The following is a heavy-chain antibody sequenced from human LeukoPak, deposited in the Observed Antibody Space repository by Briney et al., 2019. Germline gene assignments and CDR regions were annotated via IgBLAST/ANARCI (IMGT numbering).Heavy chain of an antibody. D-gene: IGHD2-15*01. CDR1: GFTFSSYG. Sequence: GGSLRLSCAASGFTFSSYGMDWVRQAPGKGLEWVAVISYDGRNKYYADSVKGRFTISRDNSKNTLYLQMNSLRAEDTAVYYCARVFCSGGSCYSSTRNWFDPWGQGTLVTV. CDR2: ISYDGRNK. J-gene: IGHJ5*02. V-gene: IGHV3-30*03. CDR3: ARVFCSGGSCYSSTRNWFDP.